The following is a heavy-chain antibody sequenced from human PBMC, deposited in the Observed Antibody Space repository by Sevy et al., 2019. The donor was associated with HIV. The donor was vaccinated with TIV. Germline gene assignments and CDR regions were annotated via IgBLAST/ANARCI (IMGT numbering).Heavy chain of an antibody. Sequence: GGSLRLSCAASGFTFNNYAMDWVRQAPGKGLEWVTGVTGSGGRTFYADSVKGRFTISRDNSKKTVYLQMNSLRAEDTAVYYCAKEVSDGSRGSFDYWGQGILVTVSS. V-gene: IGHV3-23*01. D-gene: IGHD5-18*01. J-gene: IGHJ4*02. CDR3: AKEVSDGSRGSFDY. CDR1: GFTFNNYA. CDR2: VTGSGGRT.